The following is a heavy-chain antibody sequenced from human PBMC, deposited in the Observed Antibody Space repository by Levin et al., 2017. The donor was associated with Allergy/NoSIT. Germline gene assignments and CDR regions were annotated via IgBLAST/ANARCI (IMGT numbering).Heavy chain of an antibody. CDR2: IYPGDSDI. CDR3: ARFCEDGSETWFDP. Sequence: GESLKISCKGSGYRFTSHWIVWVRQMPGRGLEWMGIIYPGDSDIRYSPSFQGQVTISVDKSTSTAFLQWNSLMASDTAIYFCARFCEDGSETWFDPWGQGTQVTVSS. CDR1: GYRFTSHW. D-gene: IGHD3-10*01. V-gene: IGHV5-51*01. J-gene: IGHJ5*02.